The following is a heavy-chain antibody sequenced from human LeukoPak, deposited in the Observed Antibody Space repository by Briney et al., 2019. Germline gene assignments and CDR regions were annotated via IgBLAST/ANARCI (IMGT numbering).Heavy chain of an antibody. D-gene: IGHD3-10*01. CDR1: GGSFSGYY. CDR3: ARKPFYYGSGRGMDV. V-gene: IGHV4-34*01. J-gene: IGHJ6*04. CDR2: INHSGST. Sequence: KASETLSLTCGVYGGSFSGYYWSWVRRPPGKGVEWVGEINHSGSTNYNPSLESRVTISVDKSKKQFSLKLSSVTAADTAVYYCARKPFYYGSGRGMDVWGKGTTVTVSS.